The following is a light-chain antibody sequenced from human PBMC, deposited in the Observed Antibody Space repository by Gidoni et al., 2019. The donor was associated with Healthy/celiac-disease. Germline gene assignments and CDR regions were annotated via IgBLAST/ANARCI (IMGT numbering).Light chain of an antibody. V-gene: IGKV3-20*01. CDR1: QSVSSSY. CDR2: GAS. Sequence: EIVLTHSPRPQSLSPGARATLSCRPTQSVSSSYLAWYQQKPGKAPRLLIYGASSRATGIPYRFSGSGSGTDFTLTISRLEPEDFAVYYCQQYGSSLYTFXXXTKLEIK. CDR3: QQYGSSLYT. J-gene: IGKJ2*01.